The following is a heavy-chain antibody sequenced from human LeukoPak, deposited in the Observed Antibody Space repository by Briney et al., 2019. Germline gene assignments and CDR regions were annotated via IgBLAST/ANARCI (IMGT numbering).Heavy chain of an antibody. V-gene: IGHV4-30-4*08. CDR2: IYYSGST. D-gene: IGHD3-22*01. CDR3: AGYDSSGYLDS. Sequence: SQTLSLTCTVSGGSISSGDYYWSWIRQPPGKGLEWIGYIYYSGSTYYNPSLKSRVTISVDTSKNQFSLKLSSVTAADTAVCYCAGYDSSGYLDSWGQGTLVTVSS. CDR1: GGSISSGDYY. J-gene: IGHJ4*02.